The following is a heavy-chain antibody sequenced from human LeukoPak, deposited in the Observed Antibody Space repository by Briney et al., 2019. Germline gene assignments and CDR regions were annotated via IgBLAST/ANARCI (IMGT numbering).Heavy chain of an antibody. J-gene: IGHJ4*02. D-gene: IGHD3-16*02. CDR3: AKKMGTYRAFDY. CDR1: GFAFKSYS. CDR2: ISDASFSI. V-gene: IGHV3-23*01. Sequence: GGSLRLSCAASGFAFKSYSMYWVRQGPGKGLEWVASISDASFSINYADSVKGRFTISRDNSKNILYLQMNNLRAEDTAVYYCAKKMGTYRAFDYWGQGPLFTVSS.